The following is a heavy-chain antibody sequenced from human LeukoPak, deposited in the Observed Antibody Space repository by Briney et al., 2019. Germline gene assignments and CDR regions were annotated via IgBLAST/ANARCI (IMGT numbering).Heavy chain of an antibody. CDR1: GFTFSDYY. D-gene: IGHD2-2*01. J-gene: IGHJ4*02. CDR3: ARAPMGVVPAAPKTPFDY. CDR2: ISSSGSTI. Sequence: GGSLRLSCAASGFTFSDYYMSWIRQAPGKGLEWFSYISSSGSTIYYADSVKGRFTISRDNAKNSLYLQMNSLRAEDTAVYYCARAPMGVVPAAPKTPFDYWGQGTLVTVSS. V-gene: IGHV3-11*04.